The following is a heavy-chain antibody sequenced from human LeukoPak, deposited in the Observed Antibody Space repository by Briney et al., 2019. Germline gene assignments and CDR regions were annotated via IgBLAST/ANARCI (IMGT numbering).Heavy chain of an antibody. CDR1: GGSISSGSYY. Sequence: PSETLSLTCTVSGGSISSGSYYWSWIRQPAGKGLEWIGRIYTSGSTNYNPSLKSRVTISVDTSKNQFSLKLSSVTAADTAVYYCARGIAVAWGQGTLVTVSS. CDR3: ARGIAVA. D-gene: IGHD6-19*01. CDR2: IYTSGST. V-gene: IGHV4-61*02. J-gene: IGHJ4*02.